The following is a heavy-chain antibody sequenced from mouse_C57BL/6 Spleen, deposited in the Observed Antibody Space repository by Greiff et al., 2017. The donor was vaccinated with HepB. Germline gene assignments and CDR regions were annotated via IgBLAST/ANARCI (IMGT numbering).Heavy chain of an antibody. CDR3: ARGGLRSYFDY. CDR1: GYTFTSYW. V-gene: IGHV1-53*01. J-gene: IGHJ2*01. D-gene: IGHD2-4*01. Sequence: QVQLQQPGTELVKPGASVKLSCKASGYTFTSYWMHWVKQRPGQGLEWIGNINPSNGGTNYNEKFKSKATLTVDKSSGTSYMQLSSLTSEDSAVYSCARGGLRSYFDYWGQGTTRTVSS. CDR2: INPSNGGT.